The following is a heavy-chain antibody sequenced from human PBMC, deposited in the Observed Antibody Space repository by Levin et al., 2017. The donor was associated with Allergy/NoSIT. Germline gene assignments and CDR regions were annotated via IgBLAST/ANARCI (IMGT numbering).Heavy chain of an antibody. D-gene: IGHD1-26*01. CDR3: ARGGYSGSYAGMDV. Sequence: GESLKISCAASGFTFSSYSMNWVRQAPGKGLEWVSYISSSSSTIYYADSVKGRFTISRDNAKNSLYLQMNSLRDEDTAVYYCARGGYSGSYAGMDVWGQGTTVTVSS. CDR1: GFTFSSYS. V-gene: IGHV3-48*02. CDR2: ISSSSSTI. J-gene: IGHJ6*02.